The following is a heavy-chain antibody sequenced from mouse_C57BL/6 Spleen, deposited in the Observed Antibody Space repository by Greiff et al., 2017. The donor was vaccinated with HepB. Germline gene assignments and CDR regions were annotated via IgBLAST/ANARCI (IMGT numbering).Heavy chain of an antibody. V-gene: IGHV3-6*01. D-gene: IGHD2-1*01. CDR3: ARGYGNYRVYFDY. CDR2: ISYDGSN. CDR1: GYSITSGYY. Sequence: EVQLQESGPGLVKPSQSLSLTCSVTGYSITSGYYWNWIRQFPGNKLEWMGYISYDGSNNYNPSLKNRISITRDTSKNQFFLKLNSVTTEDTATYYCARGYGNYRVYFDYWGQGTTLTVSS. J-gene: IGHJ2*01.